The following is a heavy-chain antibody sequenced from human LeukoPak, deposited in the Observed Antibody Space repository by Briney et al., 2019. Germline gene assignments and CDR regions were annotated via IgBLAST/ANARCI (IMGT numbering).Heavy chain of an antibody. CDR3: ARVHYFYGGNSEVYFDY. D-gene: IGHD4-23*01. CDR1: GFTFSDYY. CDR2: ISISGSTI. V-gene: IGHV3-11*04. Sequence: GGSLRLSCAAPGFTFSDYYMSWIRQAPGKGLEWVSYISISGSTIYYADSVKGRFTISRDNAKNSLYLQMNSLRAEDTAVYYCARVHYFYGGNSEVYFDYRGQGTLVTVSS. J-gene: IGHJ4*02.